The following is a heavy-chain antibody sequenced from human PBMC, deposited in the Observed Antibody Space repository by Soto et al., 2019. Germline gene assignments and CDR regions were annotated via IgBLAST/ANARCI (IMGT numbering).Heavy chain of an antibody. CDR3: AKDSSEVVVATANSEGYYYGMDV. CDR2: ISGGGGNT. CDR1: GFTFSAYV. D-gene: IGHD2-21*02. Sequence: EVQLLGSGGGLVQPGGSLRLSCEASGFTFSAYVMSWVRQAPGQGLEWVSTISGGGGNTYYADSVKGRFTVSRDNSKNTLYLQMNSLRAAHTAVYYCAKDSSEVVVATANSEGYYYGMDVWGQGTTVTVSS. J-gene: IGHJ6*02. V-gene: IGHV3-23*01.